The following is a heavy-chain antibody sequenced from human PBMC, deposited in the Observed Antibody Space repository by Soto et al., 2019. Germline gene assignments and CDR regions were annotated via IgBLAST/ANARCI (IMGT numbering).Heavy chain of an antibody. V-gene: IGHV3-30*18. D-gene: IGHD5-12*01. CDR2: TSYDGKVQ. CDR1: ESTFRRYS. CDR3: AKEYGNDYWYFDY. Sequence: PGGSLRLSFEASESTFRRYSMHWVRQAPGKGLEWVGVTSYDGKVQYYGDSVKGRFTISRDNSKNTVYLQMNSLRDEDTAIYYCAKEYGNDYWYFDYWGQGTLVTVSS. J-gene: IGHJ4*02.